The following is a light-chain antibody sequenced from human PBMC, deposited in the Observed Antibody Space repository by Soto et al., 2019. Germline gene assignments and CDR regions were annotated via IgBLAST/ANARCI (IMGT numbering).Light chain of an antibody. V-gene: IGLV2-14*01. CDR3: SSYASGSTFV. CDR1: SSDVGGYNY. J-gene: IGLJ2*01. Sequence: QSALTQPASVSGSPGQSITISCTGTSSDVGGYNYVSWYQQHPGKPPKLMIYEVSNRPSGVSNRFSGSKSGNTASLTISGLQAEDEADYFCSSYASGSTFVFGAGTQLTVL. CDR2: EVS.